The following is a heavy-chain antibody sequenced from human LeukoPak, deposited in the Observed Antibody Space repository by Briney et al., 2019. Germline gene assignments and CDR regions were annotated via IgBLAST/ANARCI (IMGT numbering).Heavy chain of an antibody. Sequence: PSETLSLTCAVSGYSISSGYYWGWIRQPPGKGLEWVGSIYHSGSTYYNPSLKSRVTISVDTSKNQFSLKLSSVTAADTAVYYCASFTTAVAATLGAFDIWGQGTMVTVSS. CDR2: IYHSGST. CDR1: GYSISSGYY. CDR3: ASFTTAVAATLGAFDI. J-gene: IGHJ3*02. V-gene: IGHV4-38-2*01. D-gene: IGHD6-19*01.